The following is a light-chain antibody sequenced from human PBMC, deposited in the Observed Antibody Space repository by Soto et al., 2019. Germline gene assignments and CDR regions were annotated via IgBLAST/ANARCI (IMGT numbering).Light chain of an antibody. V-gene: IGKV3-11*01. CDR1: QSVSSN. J-gene: IGKJ5*01. CDR2: DTS. Sequence: EIVLTQSPATLSLSPGERSTLSCRASQSVSSNLAWYQQKPGQVPRLLIYDTSNRATGIPARFSGSGSGTDFFLTISSLAPEDIAVYYCQHRSNWPPGFGQGTRLEIK. CDR3: QHRSNWPPG.